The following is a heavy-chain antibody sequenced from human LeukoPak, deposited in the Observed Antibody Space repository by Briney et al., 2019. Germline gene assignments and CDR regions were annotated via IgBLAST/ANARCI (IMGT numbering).Heavy chain of an antibody. Sequence: SVKVSCKASGDIFSNYAISWVRQAPGQGLEWMGGIIPIFGTANYAQKFQGRVTITADESTSTAYMELSSLRSEDTAVYYCARDSGLWFGDYYYYYMDVWGKGTTVTISS. CDR2: IIPIFGTA. CDR1: GDIFSNYA. D-gene: IGHD3-10*01. CDR3: ARDSGLWFGDYYYYYMDV. J-gene: IGHJ6*03. V-gene: IGHV1-69*13.